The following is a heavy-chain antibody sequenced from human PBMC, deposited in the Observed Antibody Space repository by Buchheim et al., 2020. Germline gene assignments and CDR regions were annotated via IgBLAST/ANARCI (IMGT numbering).Heavy chain of an antibody. CDR2: INAGNGNT. CDR1: GYTFTSYA. V-gene: IGHV1-3*01. Sequence: QVQLVQSGAEVKKPGASVKVSCKASGYTFTSYAMHWVRQAPGQRLEWMGWINAGNGNTKYSQKFQGRVTITRDTSASTAYMELSSLRSEDTAVYYCARGPQYVLRYFDWLLHNWFDPWGQGTL. D-gene: IGHD3-9*01. J-gene: IGHJ5*02. CDR3: ARGPQYVLRYFDWLLHNWFDP.